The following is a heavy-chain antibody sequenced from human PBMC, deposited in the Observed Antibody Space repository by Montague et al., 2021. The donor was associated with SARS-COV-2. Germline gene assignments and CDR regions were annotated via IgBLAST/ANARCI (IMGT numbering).Heavy chain of an antibody. CDR2: INHRGYI. CDR3: ASAPRNSFGYWAY. CDR1: GGSFSNFY. J-gene: IGHJ4*02. D-gene: IGHD3-22*01. V-gene: IGHV4-34*01. Sequence: SETLSLTCAVYGGSFSNFYWSWIRQPPGKGLEWIGEINHRGYIDYNPSLESRVTISVDTSKNQFSLKVSSVTAAGTAVYYCASAPRNSFGYWAYLGQGTLLTVSS.